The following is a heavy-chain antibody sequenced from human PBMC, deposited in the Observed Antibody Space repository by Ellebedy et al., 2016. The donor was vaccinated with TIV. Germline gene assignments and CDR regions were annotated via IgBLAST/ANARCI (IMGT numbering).Heavy chain of an antibody. D-gene: IGHD4-17*01. CDR1: GGSISRYY. Sequence: MPSETLSLTCTVSGGSISRYYWGWVRQSPGKGLEWLGSIHYSGTTYYNPSLKSRITLSGDTSKRQFSLRLTSVTAADTAVYFCARDSDGDYTSFDLWGPGALVIVSS. CDR3: ARDSDGDYTSFDL. CDR2: IHYSGTT. J-gene: IGHJ2*01. V-gene: IGHV4-39*02.